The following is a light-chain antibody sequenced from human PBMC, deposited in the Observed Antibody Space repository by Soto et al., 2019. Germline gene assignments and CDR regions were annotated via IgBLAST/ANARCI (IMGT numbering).Light chain of an antibody. V-gene: IGLV3-21*02. J-gene: IGLJ2*01. CDR2: DDS. CDR1: NIGSKS. CDR3: HVWDISGEQVV. Sequence: SYELTQPLSMSVAPGQTATVTCGAANIGSKSVHWYQKKPGQAPLLVVFDDSDRPPGIPARFSAFNSGNTATLTINRVEDGDEADYYCHVWDISGEQVVFGGGTKLTVL.